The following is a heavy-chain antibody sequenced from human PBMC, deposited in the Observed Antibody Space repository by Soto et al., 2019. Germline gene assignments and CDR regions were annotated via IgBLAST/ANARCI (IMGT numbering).Heavy chain of an antibody. Sequence: QVQLVQSGAEVKKPGSSVKVSCKASGGTFSSYAISWVRQAPGQGLEWMGGIIPIFGTANYAQKFQGRVTITADESTSTAYMELSSLRSEDTDVYYCASGPEGYCISTSCYAGLDVWGQGTTVTVSS. CDR2: IIPIFGTA. V-gene: IGHV1-69*12. CDR1: GGTFSSYA. CDR3: ASGPEGYCISTSCYAGLDV. D-gene: IGHD2-2*01. J-gene: IGHJ6*02.